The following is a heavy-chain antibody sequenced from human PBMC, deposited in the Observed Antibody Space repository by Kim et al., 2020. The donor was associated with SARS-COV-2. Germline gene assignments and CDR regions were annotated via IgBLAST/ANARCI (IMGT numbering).Heavy chain of an antibody. Sequence: SSSSTIYYADSVKGRFTISRDNAKNSLYLQMNSLRDEDTAVYYCATRMDYWGQGTLVTVSS. CDR2: SSSSTI. V-gene: IGHV3-48*02. J-gene: IGHJ4*02. CDR3: ATRMDY.